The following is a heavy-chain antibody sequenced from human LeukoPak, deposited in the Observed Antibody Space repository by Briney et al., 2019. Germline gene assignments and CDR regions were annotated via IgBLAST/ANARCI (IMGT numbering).Heavy chain of an antibody. J-gene: IGHJ6*02. V-gene: IGHV1-8*01. CDR2: MNPNSGNT. CDR3: ARGYSGYVYYYYGMDV. D-gene: IGHD5-12*01. Sequence: ASVKVSCKASGYTFTSYDINWVRQATGQGLEWMGWMNPNSGNTGYAQKFQGRVTMTRNTSISTAYMELSSLRSEDTAVYYCARGYSGYVYYYYGMDVWGQGTTVTVSS. CDR1: GYTFTSYD.